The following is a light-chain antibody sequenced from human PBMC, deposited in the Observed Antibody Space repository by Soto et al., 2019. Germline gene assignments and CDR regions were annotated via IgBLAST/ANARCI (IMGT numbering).Light chain of an antibody. CDR2: GAS. Sequence: EIVLTQSPGTLSLSPEGGATLSFRASQSVSSTYLAWYQQKPGQAPRLLIYGASNRATGIPDRFSGSGSGTDFSLTISRVEPEDFAVYYCQQYLSLPITFGQGTRLEIK. J-gene: IGKJ5*01. V-gene: IGKV3-20*01. CDR1: QSVSSTY. CDR3: QQYLSLPIT.